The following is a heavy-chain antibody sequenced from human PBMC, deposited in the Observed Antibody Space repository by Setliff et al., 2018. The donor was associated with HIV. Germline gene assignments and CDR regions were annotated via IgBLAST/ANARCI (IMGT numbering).Heavy chain of an antibody. Sequence: SETLSLTCAVSGYSISSGYYWGWIRQPPGKGLEWIGSIYHSGSTYYNPSLKSRVTISVDTSKNQFSLKLSSVTAADTAVYYCTTDLAGSYYKYVYWGQGTLVTVSS. CDR3: TTDLAGSYYKYVY. CDR1: GYSISSGYY. CDR2: IYHSGST. J-gene: IGHJ4*02. V-gene: IGHV4-38-2*01. D-gene: IGHD3-10*01.